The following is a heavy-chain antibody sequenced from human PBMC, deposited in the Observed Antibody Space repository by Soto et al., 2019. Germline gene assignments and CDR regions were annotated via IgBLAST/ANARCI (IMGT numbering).Heavy chain of an antibody. CDR2: IYYSGST. J-gene: IGHJ6*02. D-gene: IGHD5-12*01. Sequence: PXGTLSLTCTVSGGSISTYYWSGIRQPPGKALEWIGYIYYSGSTNYNPSLKSRVTISVDTSKNQFSLKLSSVTAADAAVYYCATTIHHSYYYGMDVWGQGTTVTVSS. V-gene: IGHV4-59*01. CDR1: GGSISTYY. CDR3: ATTIHHSYYYGMDV.